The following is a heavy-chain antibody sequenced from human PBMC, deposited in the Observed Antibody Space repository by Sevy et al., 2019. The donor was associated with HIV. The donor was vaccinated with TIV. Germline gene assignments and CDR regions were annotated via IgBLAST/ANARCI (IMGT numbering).Heavy chain of an antibody. J-gene: IGHJ6*03. CDR2: IIPIFGKA. D-gene: IGHD1-1*01. CDR3: ARNEMERYYYYYYMDV. V-gene: IGHV1-69*06. CDR1: GGTFSSYA. Sequence: ASVKVSCKASGGTFSSYAISWVRQAPGQGLEWMGGIIPIFGKANYEQKFQGRVTITADKSTSTAYMELSSLRSEDTAVYYCARNEMERYYYYYYMDVWGKGTTVTVSS.